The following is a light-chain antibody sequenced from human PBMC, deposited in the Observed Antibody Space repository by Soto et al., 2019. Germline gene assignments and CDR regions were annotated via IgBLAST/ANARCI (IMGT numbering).Light chain of an antibody. Sequence: QSVLKQPPSVSGAPGQRVTISCTGGSSNIGAGYDVHWYQQLPGTAPKLLIYGNSNRPSGVPDRFSGSKSGTSASLAITGLQAEDEADYYCQSYDSSLSGYVFGTGTKLTVL. J-gene: IGLJ1*01. CDR1: SSNIGAGYD. CDR2: GNS. CDR3: QSYDSSLSGYV. V-gene: IGLV1-40*01.